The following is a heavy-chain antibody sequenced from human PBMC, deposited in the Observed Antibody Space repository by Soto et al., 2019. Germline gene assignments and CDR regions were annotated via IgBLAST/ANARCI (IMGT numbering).Heavy chain of an antibody. D-gene: IGHD3-16*01. CDR1: GTSISGFY. J-gene: IGHJ5*02. V-gene: IGHV4-4*07. CDR3: ERDGPKTLRDLFDP. Sequence: SETLSLTCTVSGTSISGFYWSWIRKYAGKGLEWIGRIYATGTTDYNPSLKIRVMMSVDTSKKQFSLKLRSVTAADTAVYYCERDGPKTLRDLFDPRGQGISVTGS. CDR2: IYATGTT.